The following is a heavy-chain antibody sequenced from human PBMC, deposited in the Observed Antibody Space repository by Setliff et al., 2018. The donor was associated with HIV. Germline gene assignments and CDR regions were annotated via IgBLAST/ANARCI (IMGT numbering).Heavy chain of an antibody. CDR1: GDSIDSPHC. CDR2: VCQRGGI. Sequence: TLSLTCTVSGDSIDSPHCWSWVRQSLEKGLEWIGEVCQRGGINYYPFFWSRTIISMDKPRSYFSLRLTSVTAADTAIYFCVRNSGWALGNWGQGILVTVSS. V-gene: IGHV4-4*01. J-gene: IGHJ4*02. D-gene: IGHD3-16*01. CDR3: VRNSGWALGN.